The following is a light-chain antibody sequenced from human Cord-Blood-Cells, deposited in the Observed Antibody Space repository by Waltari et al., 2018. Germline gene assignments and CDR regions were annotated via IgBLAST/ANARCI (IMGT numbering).Light chain of an antibody. CDR1: QSISSY. J-gene: IGKJ3*01. Sequence: DIQMTQSPSPLSASVGDRVTITCRASQSISSYLNWDQQKPGKAPKLLIYAASSLQSGVPSRFSGSGSGTDFTLTISSLQPEDFATYYCQQSYSTPLTFGPGTKVDIK. CDR3: QQSYSTPLT. V-gene: IGKV1-39*01. CDR2: AAS.